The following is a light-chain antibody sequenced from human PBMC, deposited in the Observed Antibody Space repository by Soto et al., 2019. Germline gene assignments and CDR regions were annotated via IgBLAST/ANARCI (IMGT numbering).Light chain of an antibody. V-gene: IGLV2-8*02. CDR2: EVY. CDR1: FNDVGGYNY. J-gene: IGLJ3*02. Sequence: QSALTQPPSASRSPGQSVTISCTGTFNDVGGYNYVSWYQQHPGKAPKVIIYEVYKRPSGVPDRFSGSKSGKTASLTVSGLQADDEADYYCSSYVGNNNLVFGGGTKVTVL. CDR3: SSYVGNNNLV.